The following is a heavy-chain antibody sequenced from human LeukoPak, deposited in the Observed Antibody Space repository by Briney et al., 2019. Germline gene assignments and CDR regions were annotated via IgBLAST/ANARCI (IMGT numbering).Heavy chain of an antibody. CDR1: GYTFTGYY. D-gene: IGHD6-13*01. Sequence: ASVKVSCKASGYTFTGYYMHWVRQAPGQGLEWMGWINPNSGGTNYAQKFQGRVTMTRDTSISTAYMELSRLRPDDTAVYYCARDLDIAAAGTGYWGQGTLVTVSS. CDR2: INPNSGGT. V-gene: IGHV1-2*02. J-gene: IGHJ4*02. CDR3: ARDLDIAAAGTGY.